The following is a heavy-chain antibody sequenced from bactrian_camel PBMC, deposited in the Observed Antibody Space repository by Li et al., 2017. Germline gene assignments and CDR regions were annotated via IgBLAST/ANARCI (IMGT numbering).Heavy chain of an antibody. D-gene: IGHD7*01. CDR1: GFTFSSYW. CDR2: LTKGGGTT. J-gene: IGHJ6*01. CDR3: ATPPTYDDERSFLLGFAY. V-gene: IGHV3S1*01. Sequence: QVQLVESGGGLVQPGGSLRLSCAASGFTFSSYWMYWVRQAPGKGLEWISYLTKGGGTTYYVDSVKGRFTISRDNAKSTLYLQMNSLKTEDTAVYYCATPPTYDDERSFLLGFAYWGQGTQVTVS.